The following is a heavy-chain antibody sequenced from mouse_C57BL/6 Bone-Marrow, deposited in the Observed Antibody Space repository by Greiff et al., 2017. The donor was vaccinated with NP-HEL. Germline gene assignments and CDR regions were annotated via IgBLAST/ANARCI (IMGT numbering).Heavy chain of an antibody. CDR1: GYTFTDYY. D-gene: IGHD2-3*01. Sequence: EVKLMESGPVLVKPGASVKMSCKASGYTFTDYYMNWVKQSHGKSLEWIGVINPYNGGTSYNQKFKGKATLTVDKSYSPAYIELHSLSSEDSAVYYCARRWLPSWFAYWGQGTLVTVSA. CDR2: INPYNGGT. CDR3: ARRWLPSWFAY. J-gene: IGHJ3*01. V-gene: IGHV1-19*01.